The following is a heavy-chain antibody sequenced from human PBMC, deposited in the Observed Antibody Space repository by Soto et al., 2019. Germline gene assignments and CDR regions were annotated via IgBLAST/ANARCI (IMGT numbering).Heavy chain of an antibody. CDR2: ISGSGGST. D-gene: IGHD5-12*01. J-gene: IGHJ4*02. Sequence: PGGSLRLSYAASGFTVSIYAMTSVRQDPGKGLEWVSAISGSGGSTYYADSVKGRFTISRDNSKNMLYLQMNSLRAEDTAVYYCAKGGRDGYTTLFDYWGQGTLVTVS. CDR1: GFTVSIYA. CDR3: AKGGRDGYTTLFDY. V-gene: IGHV3-23*01.